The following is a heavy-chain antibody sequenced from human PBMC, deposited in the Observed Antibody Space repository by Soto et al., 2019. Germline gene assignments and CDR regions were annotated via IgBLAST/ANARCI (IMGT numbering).Heavy chain of an antibody. D-gene: IGHD1-1*01. Sequence: QVQLVESGGGVVQPGRSLRLSCAASGFSISRSAMHWVRQAPGKGREWVAVIAYDGSNKWYADSAKGRFTISRDNSQNTLYLDMSSLRAEDTAVYFCARDLQAGDDNVNWFAPWGQGTLVTVSS. CDR1: GFSISRSA. V-gene: IGHV3-30-3*01. CDR3: ARDLQAGDDNVNWFAP. J-gene: IGHJ5*02. CDR2: IAYDGSNK.